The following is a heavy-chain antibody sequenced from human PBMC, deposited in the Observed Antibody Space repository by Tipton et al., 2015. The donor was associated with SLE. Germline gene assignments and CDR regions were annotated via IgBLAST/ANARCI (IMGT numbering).Heavy chain of an antibody. CDR2: IDNSGKT. CDR3: AREGDSAAGGPLDY. V-gene: IGHV4-31*03. D-gene: IGHD6-13*01. Sequence: TLSLTCTVSGGSISSGAYYWSWIRQHPGKGLEWIGYIDNSGKTYYNPSLRSRLTISLDTSKNQFSLRLSSVTAADTAVYYCAREGDSAAGGPLDYWGQGTLVTVSS. J-gene: IGHJ4*02. CDR1: GGSISSGAYY.